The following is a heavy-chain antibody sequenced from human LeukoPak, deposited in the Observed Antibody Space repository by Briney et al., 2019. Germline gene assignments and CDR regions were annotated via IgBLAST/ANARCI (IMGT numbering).Heavy chain of an antibody. CDR3: ARVKYQLLPFDP. V-gene: IGHV4-38-2*01. CDR1: GYSISSGYY. Sequence: SETLSLTCAVSGYSISSGYYWGWIRQPPGKGLEWIGSIYHSGSTYYNPSLKSRVTISVDTFKNQFSLKLSSVTAADTAVYYCARVKYQLLPFDPWGQGTLVTVSS. J-gene: IGHJ5*02. D-gene: IGHD2-2*01. CDR2: IYHSGST.